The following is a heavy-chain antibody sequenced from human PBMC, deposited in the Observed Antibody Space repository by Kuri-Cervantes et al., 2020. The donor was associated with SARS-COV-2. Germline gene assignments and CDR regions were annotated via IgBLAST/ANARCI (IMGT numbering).Heavy chain of an antibody. CDR2: IKQDGSEK. J-gene: IGHJ6*02. CDR1: GFTFSSYW. CDR3: AKDLSYSSSPGYYYYYYGMDV. V-gene: IGHV3-7*05. D-gene: IGHD6-6*01. Sequence: GESLKISCAASGFTFSSYWMSWVRQAPGKGLEWVANIKQDGSEKYYVDSVKGRFTISRDNAKNSLYLQMNSLGAEDTAVYYCAKDLSYSSSPGYYYYYYGMDVWGQGTTVTVSS.